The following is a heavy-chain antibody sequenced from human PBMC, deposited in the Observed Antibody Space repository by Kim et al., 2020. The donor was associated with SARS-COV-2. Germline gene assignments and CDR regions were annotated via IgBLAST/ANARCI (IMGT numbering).Heavy chain of an antibody. V-gene: IGHV3-53*01. Sequence: GGSLRLSCAASGFTVSSNYMSWVRQAPGKGLEWVSVIYRGGRTYYADSVKGRFTISRDNSKNTLYLQMNSPRAEDTAVYYCAKDRRADYYGSGSYSVGYYGIDAWGQGTKVTVSS. D-gene: IGHD3-10*01. CDR2: IYRGGRT. CDR3: AKDRRADYYGSGSYSVGYYGIDA. J-gene: IGHJ6*02. CDR1: GFTVSSNY.